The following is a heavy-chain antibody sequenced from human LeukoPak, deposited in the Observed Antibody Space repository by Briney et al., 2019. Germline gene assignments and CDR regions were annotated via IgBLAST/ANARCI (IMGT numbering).Heavy chain of an antibody. CDR2: IYSGGST. CDR3: ASKHYGSGSYDY. D-gene: IGHD3-10*01. V-gene: IGHV3-53*01. Sequence: GGSLRLSCAASGFTVSSNYMSWVRQAPGKGLEWVSVIYSGGSTYYADSVKGRFTISRDNSKNTLYLQMNSLRAEDTAVYYCASKHYGSGSYDYWGQGTLVTVSS. J-gene: IGHJ4*02. CDR1: GFTVSSNY.